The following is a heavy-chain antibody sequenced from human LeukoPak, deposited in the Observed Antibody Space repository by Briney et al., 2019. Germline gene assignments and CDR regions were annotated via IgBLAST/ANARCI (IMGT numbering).Heavy chain of an antibody. D-gene: IGHD6-13*01. CDR2: INPDGGST. J-gene: IGHJ4*02. V-gene: IGHV3-74*01. Sequence: GGSLILSCAASGFTFSSCWMHWFRQAPGKGLVWVSRINPDGGSTAYADSVKGRFTISRDNAKNTLYLQMNSLRVEDTAVYYCTRGQQLVGDWGQGTLVSVSS. CDR1: GFTFSSCW. CDR3: TRGQQLVGD.